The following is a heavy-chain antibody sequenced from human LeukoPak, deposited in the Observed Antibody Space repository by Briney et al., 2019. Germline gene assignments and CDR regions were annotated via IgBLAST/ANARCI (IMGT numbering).Heavy chain of an antibody. J-gene: IGHJ4*02. Sequence: GGSLRLSCAASGFTFSSHWMTWVRQAPGKGVEWVANIKQDGSEKYVVDSVKGRFSISRDNARNSLYLQMNSLRVEDTGVYYCAREGTDTDMEAFDSWGQGTLVTVSS. CDR2: IKQDGSEK. V-gene: IGHV3-7*01. CDR1: GFTFSSHW. CDR3: AREGTDTDMEAFDS. D-gene: IGHD5-18*01.